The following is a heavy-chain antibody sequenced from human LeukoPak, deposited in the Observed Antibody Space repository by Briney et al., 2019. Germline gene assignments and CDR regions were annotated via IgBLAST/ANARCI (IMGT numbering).Heavy chain of an antibody. CDR1: AYTFTGYY. CDR2: VNPASGGT. V-gene: IGHV1-2*02. CDR3: AGQKDPRPIDY. Sequence: ASVKVSCKASAYTFTGYYMHWVRQAPGQGLEWMGWVNPASGGTNYAQKFQGRVTMTRDTSIATAYMELNELTSDDTAVYYCAGQKDPRPIDYWGQGTLVTVSS. J-gene: IGHJ4*02.